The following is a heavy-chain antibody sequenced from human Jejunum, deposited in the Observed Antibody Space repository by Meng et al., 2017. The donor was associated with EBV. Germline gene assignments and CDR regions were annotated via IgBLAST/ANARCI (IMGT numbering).Heavy chain of an antibody. V-gene: IGHV3-23*01. Sequence: EGSLLESAQDFVQPVGSRSLHCAAPRCTVRSVAISRVRQAPGKGLEWVSAITYNGGSTYYADSVRGRFTISRDNSKNTLYLQMNSLRVEDTAVYYCANLSIAGAGYFDYWGQGTLVTVSS. CDR1: RCTVRSVA. J-gene: IGHJ4*02. CDR3: ANLSIAGAGYFDY. CDR2: ITYNGGST. D-gene: IGHD6-13*01.